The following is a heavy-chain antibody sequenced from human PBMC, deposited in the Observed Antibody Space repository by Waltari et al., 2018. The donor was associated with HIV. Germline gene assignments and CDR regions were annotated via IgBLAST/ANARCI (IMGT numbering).Heavy chain of an antibody. CDR1: GGPIYSSSSY. J-gene: IGHJ5*02. CDR3: AGQRLRFVEWLSLNWVDP. V-gene: IGHV4-39*01. D-gene: IGHD3-3*01. CDR2: IYSSGTT. Sequence: QVQLQESSPGLVRPSETLSLTCIVSGGPIYSSSSYWAWIRQSPGKGLEWIGSIYSSGTTYSNPSFKSRVSISVDPRKNQFSLNLSSVTATDTAVYYCAGQRLRFVEWLSLNWVDPWGQGTLVIVSS.